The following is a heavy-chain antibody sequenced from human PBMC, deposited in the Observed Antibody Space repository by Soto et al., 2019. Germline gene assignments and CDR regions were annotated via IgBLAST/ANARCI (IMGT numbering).Heavy chain of an antibody. CDR1: GGSFSGYY. CDR3: ARWRRNPLRFLEWSPSHYFDY. V-gene: IGHV4-34*01. J-gene: IGHJ4*02. Sequence: SETLSLTCAVYGGSFSGYYWSWIRQPPGKGLEWIGEINHSGSTNYNPSLKSRVTISVDTSKNQFSLKLSSVTAADTAVYYCARWRRNPLRFLEWSPSHYFDYWGQGTLVTVSS. CDR2: INHSGST. D-gene: IGHD3-3*01.